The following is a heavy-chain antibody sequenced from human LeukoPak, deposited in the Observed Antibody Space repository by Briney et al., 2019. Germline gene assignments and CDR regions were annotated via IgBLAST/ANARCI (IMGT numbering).Heavy chain of an antibody. J-gene: IGHJ4*02. Sequence: PGGSLRLFCAACGFIFSSYSMNWVRQAPGKGWEWVLSISSSSSYIYYADSVKGRFTISRDNAKNSLYLQMNSLRAEDTAVYYRAKVRGYSYGQTDYWGQGTLVTVSS. CDR1: GFIFSSYS. CDR2: ISSSSSYI. V-gene: IGHV3-21*01. D-gene: IGHD5-18*01. CDR3: AKVRGYSYGQTDY.